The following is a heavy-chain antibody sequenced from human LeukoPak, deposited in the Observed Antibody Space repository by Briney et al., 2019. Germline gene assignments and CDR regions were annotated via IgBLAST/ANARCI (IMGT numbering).Heavy chain of an antibody. CDR1: GYTLTGYY. CDR3: ASIGPYYYDSSGSLDAFDI. Sequence: ASVKVSCKGSGYTLTGYYMHWVRQAPGQWLEWTGWINPNSGGTNYAQTFQGSVTMTRDTSISTAYMELSRLRYDDTAVYYCASIGPYYYDSSGSLDAFDIWGQGTMVTVSS. V-gene: IGHV1-2*02. J-gene: IGHJ3*02. CDR2: INPNSGGT. D-gene: IGHD3-22*01.